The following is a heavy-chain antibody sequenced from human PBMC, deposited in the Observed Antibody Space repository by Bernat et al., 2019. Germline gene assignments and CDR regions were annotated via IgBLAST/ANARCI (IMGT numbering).Heavy chain of an antibody. Sequence: EVQLVESGGGLVKPGGSLRLSCAASGFTFSSYSMNWVRQAPGKGLEWVSSISSSSSYIYYADSVKGRFTISRDNAKNSLYLQMNSLRAEDTAVYYCARGGGLYYYYGMDVWGQGTTVTVSS. CDR2: ISSSSSYI. D-gene: IGHD3-16*01. V-gene: IGHV3-21*01. CDR3: ARGGGLYYYYGMDV. J-gene: IGHJ6*02. CDR1: GFTFSSYS.